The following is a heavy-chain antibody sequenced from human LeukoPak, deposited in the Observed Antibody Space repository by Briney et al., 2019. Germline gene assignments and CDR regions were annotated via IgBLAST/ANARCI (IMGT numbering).Heavy chain of an antibody. J-gene: IGHJ4*02. Sequence: GGSLRLSCAASGFTFSNYWMSWVRQAPGKGLEWVAVISYDGSNKYYADSVKGRFTISRDNAKNSLYLQMNSLRAEDTAVYYCARDQTGHWGQGTLVTVSS. D-gene: IGHD1-14*01. CDR2: ISYDGSNK. V-gene: IGHV3-30*03. CDR1: GFTFSNYW. CDR3: ARDQTGH.